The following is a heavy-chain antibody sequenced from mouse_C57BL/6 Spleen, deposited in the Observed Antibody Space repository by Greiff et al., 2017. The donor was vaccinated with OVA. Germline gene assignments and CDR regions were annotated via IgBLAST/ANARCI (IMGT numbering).Heavy chain of an antibody. CDR1: GYTFTSYW. V-gene: IGHV1-50*01. CDR2: IDPSDSYT. CDR3: ARGITTVVDY. Sequence: QVQLQQPGAELVKPGASVKLSCKASGYTFTSYWMQWVKQRPGQGLEWIGEIDPSDSYTNYHQKFKGQATLTVDTSSSTVYMQLSSLTSEDSAVYYCARGITTVVDYWGQGTTLTVSS. J-gene: IGHJ2*01. D-gene: IGHD1-1*01.